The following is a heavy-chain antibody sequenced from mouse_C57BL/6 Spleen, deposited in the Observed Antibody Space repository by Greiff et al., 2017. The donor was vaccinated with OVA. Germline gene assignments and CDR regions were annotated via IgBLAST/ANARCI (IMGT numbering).Heavy chain of an antibody. D-gene: IGHD2-4*01. J-gene: IGHJ2*01. Sequence: EVKLEESGPELVKPGASVKMSCKASGYTFTDYNMHWVKQSHGKSLEWIGYINPNNGGTSYNQKFKGKATLTVNKSSSTAYMELRSLTSEDSAVYYCARWGLRYFDYWGQGTTLTVSS. CDR1: GYTFTDYN. V-gene: IGHV1-22*01. CDR3: ARWGLRYFDY. CDR2: INPNNGGT.